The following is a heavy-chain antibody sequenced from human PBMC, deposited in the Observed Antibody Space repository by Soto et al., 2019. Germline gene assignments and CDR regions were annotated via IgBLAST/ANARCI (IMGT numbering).Heavy chain of an antibody. CDR2: IYHSGST. CDR3: AGGFGSGHYDY. J-gene: IGHJ4*02. CDR1: GVPLSSSSW. Sequence: PSETLSLTCTVSGVPLSSSSWWAWVRQPPGKGLEWVGEIYHSGSTNYNPSLKSRVAISVDKSKNQFSLKLTSVTAADTAVYYCAGGFGSGHYDYWGQGTQVTVSS. V-gene: IGHV4-4*02. D-gene: IGHD3-10*01.